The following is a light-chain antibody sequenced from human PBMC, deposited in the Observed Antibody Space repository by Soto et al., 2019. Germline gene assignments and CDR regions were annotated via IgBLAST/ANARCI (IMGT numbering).Light chain of an antibody. J-gene: IGKJ1*01. CDR3: QQYNRSPWT. CDR2: AVS. CDR1: QSVSSSY. Sequence: EIVLTQSPDTLSLSPGERATLSCRASQSVSSSYFAWYQQKPGQAPRLLMYAVSNRATGISDRFSGSGSGTDFTLTISRLEPEDFAVYYCQQYNRSPWTFGQGTKVEFK. V-gene: IGKV3-20*01.